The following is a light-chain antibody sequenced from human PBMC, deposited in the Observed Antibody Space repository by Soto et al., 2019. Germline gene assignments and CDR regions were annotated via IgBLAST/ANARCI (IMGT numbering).Light chain of an antibody. CDR2: AAS. Sequence: EIVLTQSPGTLSLSPGERATLSCRASQSVSSSYLAWYQQKPGRAPRLLIYAASSRATGIPDRFSGSGSVTDFTLTISRLEPEDFAVYYCQQYGDSPPYTFGQGTKLEIK. V-gene: IGKV3-20*01. CDR3: QQYGDSPPYT. J-gene: IGKJ2*01. CDR1: QSVSSSY.